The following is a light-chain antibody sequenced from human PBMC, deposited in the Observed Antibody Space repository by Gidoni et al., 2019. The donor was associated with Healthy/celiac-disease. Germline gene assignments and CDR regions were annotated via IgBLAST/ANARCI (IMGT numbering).Light chain of an antibody. CDR3: QSYDSSLSGSHVV. V-gene: IGLV1-40*01. J-gene: IGLJ2*01. CDR1: ISNSGAGYD. CDR2: GNS. Sequence: QSVLTQAPSVSGAPGQRVTISCTGSISNSGAGYDLHWYQQLHGTAPKLLIYGNSRRPSGVPYRFSVSKSGTSASLAITVLQAEDEADYYCQSYDSSLSGSHVVFGGGTKLTVL.